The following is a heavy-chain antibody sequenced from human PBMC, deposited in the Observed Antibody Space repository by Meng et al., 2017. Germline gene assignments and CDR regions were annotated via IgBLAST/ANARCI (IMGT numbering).Heavy chain of an antibody. D-gene: IGHD3-22*01. CDR2: INTHPGNP. Sequence: QVQLVQAGSEFKKPGASVEVSFKASGYTFTSYAMNWVRQAPGKGLEWMGWINTHPGNPTYAQGFTGRFVFSLDTSVSTAYLQISSLKAEDAAVYYCARSDFDSSGYLYYFDYWGPGTLVTVSS. CDR1: GYTFTSYA. CDR3: ARSDFDSSGYLYYFDY. J-gene: IGHJ4*02. V-gene: IGHV7-4-1*02.